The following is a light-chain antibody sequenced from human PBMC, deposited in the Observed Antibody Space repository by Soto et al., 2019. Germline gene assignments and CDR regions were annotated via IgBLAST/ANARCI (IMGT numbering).Light chain of an antibody. CDR2: WAS. Sequence: DTVMTQSPDSLAVSLGERATINCKSSQSVLFTSSNKNFLTWYQQKPGQPRKLLIYWASTRESGVPDRFSGSGSGTNFTLTISSLQAEDVAVYYCQQYYTTPWTFGQGTKVEIK. CDR3: QQYYTTPWT. V-gene: IGKV4-1*01. CDR1: QSVLFTSSNKNF. J-gene: IGKJ1*01.